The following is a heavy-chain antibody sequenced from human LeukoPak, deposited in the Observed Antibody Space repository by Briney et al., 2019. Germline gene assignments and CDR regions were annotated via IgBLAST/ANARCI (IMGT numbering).Heavy chain of an antibody. Sequence: GGSLRLSCAASGFTFSSYAMSWVRQAPGRGLEWVSAISGSGGSTYYADSVKGRFTISRDNSKNTLYLQMNSLRAEDTAAYYCVSPKYSSAWFFDYWGQGTLVTVSS. CDR1: GFTFSSYA. D-gene: IGHD6-19*01. CDR2: ISGSGGST. V-gene: IGHV3-23*01. CDR3: VSPKYSSAWFFDY. J-gene: IGHJ4*02.